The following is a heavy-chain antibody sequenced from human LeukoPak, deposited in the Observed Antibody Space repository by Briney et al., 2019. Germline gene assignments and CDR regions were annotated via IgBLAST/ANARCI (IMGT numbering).Heavy chain of an antibody. CDR1: GYTFTGYY. J-gene: IGHJ6*02. D-gene: IGHD1-26*01. V-gene: IGHV1-2*02. Sequence: ASVKVSCKASGYTFTGYYMHWVRQAPGQGLEWMGWINPNSGGTNYAQKFQGRVTMTRDTSISTAYMELSRLRSDDTAVYYCARDDSGNYYYYGMDVWGQGTTVTVSS. CDR2: INPNSGGT. CDR3: ARDDSGNYYYYGMDV.